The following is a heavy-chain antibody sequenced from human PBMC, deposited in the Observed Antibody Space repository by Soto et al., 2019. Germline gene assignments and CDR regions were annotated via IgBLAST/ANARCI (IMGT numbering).Heavy chain of an antibody. CDR2: IIPIFGTA. V-gene: IGHV1-69*13. J-gene: IGHJ4*02. CDR3: ARLLHGYSPVFDY. Sequence: ASVKVSCKASGGTFSSYAISWVRQAPGQGLEWMGGIIPIFGTANYAQKFQGRVTITADESTSTAYMELSSLRSEDTAVYYCARLLHGYSPVFDYWGQGTLVTVSS. CDR1: GGTFSSYA. D-gene: IGHD5-18*01.